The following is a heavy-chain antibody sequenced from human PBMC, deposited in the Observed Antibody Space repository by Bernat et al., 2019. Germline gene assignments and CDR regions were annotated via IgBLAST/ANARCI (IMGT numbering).Heavy chain of an antibody. V-gene: IGHV3-48*02. CDR2: ITSTSSII. D-gene: IGHD6-13*01. J-gene: IGHJ6*03. CDR3: AGGYGSSYRYYYMDV. Sequence: EVQLVESGGVLVQPGGSLRLSCAASGFTFSSYSMNWVRQAPGKGLEWVSYITSTSSIIHYADSVKGRFTVSRDNAKNSLFLQMNSLRDEDTAVYYCAGGYGSSYRYYYMDVWGKGTTVTVSS. CDR1: GFTFSSYS.